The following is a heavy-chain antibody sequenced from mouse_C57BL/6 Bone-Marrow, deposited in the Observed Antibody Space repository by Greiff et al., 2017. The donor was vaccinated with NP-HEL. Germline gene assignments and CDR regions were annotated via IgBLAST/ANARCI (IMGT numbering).Heavy chain of an antibody. CDR2: ISYDGSN. Sequence: VQLQQSGPGLVKPSQSLSLTCSVTGYSITSGYYWNWIRQFPGNQLEWMGYISYDGSNNYNPSLKNRISITRDTSKNQVFLKLNSVTTEDTATYYCARGGDYLGYFDVWGTGTTVTVSS. D-gene: IGHD2-4*01. CDR3: ARGGDYLGYFDV. V-gene: IGHV3-6*01. J-gene: IGHJ1*03. CDR1: GYSITSGYY.